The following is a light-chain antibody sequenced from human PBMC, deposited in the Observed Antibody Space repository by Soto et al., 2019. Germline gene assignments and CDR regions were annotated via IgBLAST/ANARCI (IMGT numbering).Light chain of an antibody. Sequence: YELTQPPSVSVAPGQTARITCGGNNIGSKSVHWYQQKPGQAPVLVVYDDNDRPSGIPERFSGSNSGNTATLTISRVEAGDEADYYCQVWDSSSNHVVFGGGTKLTVL. V-gene: IGLV3-21*02. CDR3: QVWDSSSNHVV. CDR2: DDN. CDR1: NIGSKS. J-gene: IGLJ3*02.